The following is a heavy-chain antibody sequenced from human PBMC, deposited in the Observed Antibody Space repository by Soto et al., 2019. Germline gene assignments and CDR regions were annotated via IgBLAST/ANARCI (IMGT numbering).Heavy chain of an antibody. J-gene: IGHJ6*02. CDR1: GYTFTSYY. D-gene: IGHD3-22*01. V-gene: IGHV1-46*01. CDR3: ARDQVDYYDSSVQPNDPYYYVMDV. CDR2: INPSGGST. Sequence: ASVKVSCKASGYTFTSYYMHWVRQAPGQGLEWMGIINPSGGSTSYAQKFQGRVTMTRDTSTSTVYMELSSLRSEDTAVYYCARDQVDYYDSSVQPNDPYYYVMDVWGQRTTVPVSS.